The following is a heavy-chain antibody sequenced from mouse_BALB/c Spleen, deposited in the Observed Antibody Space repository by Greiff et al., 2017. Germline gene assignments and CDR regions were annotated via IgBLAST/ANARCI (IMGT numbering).Heavy chain of an antibody. CDR2: IDPSDSET. Sequence: QVHVKQPGAELVRPGASVKLSCKASGYTFTSYWMNWVKQRPGQGLEWIGMIDPSDSETHYNQMFKDKATLTVDKSSSTAYMQLSSLTSEDSAVYYCARPDSSGYEFAYWGQGTLVTVSA. D-gene: IGHD3-2*01. CDR3: ARPDSSGYEFAY. V-gene: IGHV1-61*01. CDR1: GYTFTSYW. J-gene: IGHJ3*01.